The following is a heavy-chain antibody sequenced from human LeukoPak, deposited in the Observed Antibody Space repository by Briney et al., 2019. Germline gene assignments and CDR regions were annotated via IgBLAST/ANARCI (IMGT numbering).Heavy chain of an antibody. V-gene: IGHV3-33*01. D-gene: IGHD3-3*01. CDR2: IWYDGSNK. Sequence: PGRSLRLSCAASGFTFSSYGMHWVRQAPGKGLEWVAVIWYDGSNKYYADSAKGRFTISRDNSKNTLYLQMNSLRAEDTAVYYCARGLWGYDFWSGYGQDAFDIWGQGTMVTVSS. J-gene: IGHJ3*02. CDR3: ARGLWGYDFWSGYGQDAFDI. CDR1: GFTFSSYG.